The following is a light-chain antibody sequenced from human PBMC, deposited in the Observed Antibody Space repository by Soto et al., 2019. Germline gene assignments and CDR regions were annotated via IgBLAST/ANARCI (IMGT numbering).Light chain of an antibody. CDR2: DAS. CDR1: QDIGNS. V-gene: IGKV1-33*01. CDR3: QKSDHLPL. Sequence: DIQMTQSPPSLSASVGDRVTITCQASQDIGNSLNWFQHQPGKAPNLVIYDASNLEIGVPSRFSGSGAGTTFTFTITSLRPEDIATYYCQKSDHLPLFGPGTKVESK. J-gene: IGKJ3*01.